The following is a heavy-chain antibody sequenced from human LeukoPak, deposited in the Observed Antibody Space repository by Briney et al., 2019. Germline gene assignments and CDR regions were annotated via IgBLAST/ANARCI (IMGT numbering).Heavy chain of an antibody. CDR3: ARVPLRFLEPFDY. V-gene: IGHV4-34*01. Sequence: SETLSLTCAVYGGSVSGYYWSWIRQPPEKGLEWIGEISHGGRTHYTPSLQSRVTMSVDTSKNQFALNLNSVTAADTAVYYCARVPLRFLEPFDYWGQGILVTVSS. CDR2: ISHGGRT. J-gene: IGHJ4*02. D-gene: IGHD3-3*01. CDR1: GGSVSGYY.